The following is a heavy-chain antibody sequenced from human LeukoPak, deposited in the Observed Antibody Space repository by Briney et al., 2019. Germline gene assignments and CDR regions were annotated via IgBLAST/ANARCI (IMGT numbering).Heavy chain of an antibody. J-gene: IGHJ4*02. CDR3: ARHYGGWRTFDY. CDR2: IYYSGST. D-gene: IGHD6-19*01. Sequence: SETLSLTCTVSGGSISSSSYYWGWIRQPPGKGLEWIGCIYYSGSTYYNTSLKSRVTISVDTSKNQFSLKLSSVTAADTAVYYCARHYGGWRTFDYWGQGTLVTVSS. CDR1: GGSISSSSYY. V-gene: IGHV4-39*01.